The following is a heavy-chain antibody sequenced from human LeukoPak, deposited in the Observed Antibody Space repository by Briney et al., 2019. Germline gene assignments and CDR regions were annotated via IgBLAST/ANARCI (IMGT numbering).Heavy chain of an antibody. J-gene: IGHJ6*03. CDR1: GFTFSNHG. Sequence: GSLRLSCTASGFTFSNHGMDWVRQAPGKGLEWVSVIYSGGRTYYADSVKGRFTLSRDISKNTLYLQMNSLRAEDTAVYYCARVYYGSGSLHYYYYMNVWGKGTTVTISS. CDR2: IYSGGRT. D-gene: IGHD3-10*01. CDR3: ARVYYGSGSLHYYYYMNV. V-gene: IGHV3-53*01.